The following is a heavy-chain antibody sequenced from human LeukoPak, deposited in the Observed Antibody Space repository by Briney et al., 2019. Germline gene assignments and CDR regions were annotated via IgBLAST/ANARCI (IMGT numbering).Heavy chain of an antibody. V-gene: IGHV3-7*01. CDR1: GFTFSRYW. Sequence: GGSLRLSCAASGFTFSRYWMTWVRQAPGKGLEWVANIKEDGSENSYVESVKGRFTISRDNAKNSLYLQLNSLRAEDTAVYFRARQRYSDYWGQGTLVTVSS. CDR3: ARQRYSDY. CDR2: IKEDGSEN. J-gene: IGHJ4*02. D-gene: IGHD1-1*01.